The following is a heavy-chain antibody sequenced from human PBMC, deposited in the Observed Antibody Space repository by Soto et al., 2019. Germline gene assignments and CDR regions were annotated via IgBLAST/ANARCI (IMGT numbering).Heavy chain of an antibody. CDR2: IYYSGST. CDR1: GGSISSGDYY. Sequence: QVQLQESGPGLVKPSQTLSLTCTVSGGSISSGDYYWSWIRQPPGKGLEWIGYIYYSGSTYYNPSLKSRVTISVDTSKNQFSLKLSSVTAADTAVYYCARKRITMIVGGLYFDYWGQGTLVTVSS. V-gene: IGHV4-30-4*01. CDR3: ARKRITMIVGGLYFDY. J-gene: IGHJ4*02. D-gene: IGHD3-22*01.